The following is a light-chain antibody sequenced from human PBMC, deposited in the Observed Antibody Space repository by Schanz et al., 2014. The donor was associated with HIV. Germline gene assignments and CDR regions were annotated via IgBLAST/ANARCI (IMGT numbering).Light chain of an antibody. J-gene: IGKJ2*01. CDR2: ESS. Sequence: DVEMTQSPSTLSAAVGDRVTLTCRASESIDTYLAWYQQSPGKAPKLLIYESSTLQSGVPSRFSGSGSGTEFTLTINSLQPDDFATYYCQQYNGYSYTFGQGTKLLI. CDR3: QQYNGYSYT. V-gene: IGKV1-5*03. CDR1: ESIDTY.